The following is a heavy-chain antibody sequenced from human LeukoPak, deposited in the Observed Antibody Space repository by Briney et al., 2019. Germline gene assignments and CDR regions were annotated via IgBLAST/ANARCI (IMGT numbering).Heavy chain of an antibody. CDR2: MNPNSGNT. CDR1: GYTFTSYD. J-gene: IGHJ4*02. V-gene: IGHV1-8*01. D-gene: IGHD3-3*01. CDR3: ARLDFWSGYYPDY. Sequence: GASVKVSCKASGYTFTSYDINWVRQATGQGLEWMGWMNPNSGNTGYAQKFQGGVTMTRNTSISTAYMELSSLRSEDTAVYYCARLDFWSGYYPDYWGQGTLVTVSS.